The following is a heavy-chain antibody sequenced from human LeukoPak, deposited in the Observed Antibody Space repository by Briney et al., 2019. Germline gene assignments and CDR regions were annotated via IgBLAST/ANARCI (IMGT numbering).Heavy chain of an antibody. CDR3: ARDGGGGWPDKEDY. Sequence: ASVKDSCKASGYTFTSYGISWVRQAPGQGLEWMGWISAYNGNTNYAQKLQGRVTMTTDTSTSTAYMELRSLRADDTAVYYCARDGGGGWPDKEDYWGQGTLVTVSS. CDR2: ISAYNGNT. CDR1: GYTFTSYG. D-gene: IGHD6-19*01. J-gene: IGHJ4*02. V-gene: IGHV1-18*01.